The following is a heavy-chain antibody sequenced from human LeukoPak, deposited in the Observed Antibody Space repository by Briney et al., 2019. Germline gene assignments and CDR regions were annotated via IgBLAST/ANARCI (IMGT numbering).Heavy chain of an antibody. Sequence: ASVKVSCKASGYTFTSYYMHWVRQAPAQGLEWMGIINPSGGSTSYAQKFQGRVTMTRNMSMSTAYMELSSLRAGDTAVYYCARDRYSSGWYDYYYYYMDVWGKGTTVTISS. J-gene: IGHJ6*03. CDR1: GYTFTSYY. V-gene: IGHV1-46*01. D-gene: IGHD6-19*01. CDR2: INPSGGST. CDR3: ARDRYSSGWYDYYYYYMDV.